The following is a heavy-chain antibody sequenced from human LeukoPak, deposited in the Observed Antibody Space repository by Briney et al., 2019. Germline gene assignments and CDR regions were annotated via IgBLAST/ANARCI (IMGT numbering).Heavy chain of an antibody. CDR3: ARGRPLYSGYD. CDR1: GGSISSYY. J-gene: IGHJ4*02. V-gene: IGHV4-59*08. CDR2: IYYSGST. Sequence: PSETLSLTCTVSGGSISSYYWSWIRQPPGKGLEWIGYIYYSGSTNYNPSLKSRVTISVDTSKNQFSLKLSSVTAADTAVYYCARGRPLYSGYDWGQGTLVTVSS. D-gene: IGHD5-12*01.